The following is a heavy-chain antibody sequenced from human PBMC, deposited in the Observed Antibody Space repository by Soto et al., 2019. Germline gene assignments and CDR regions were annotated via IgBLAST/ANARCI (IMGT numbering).Heavy chain of an antibody. CDR1: GGSFSGYY. J-gene: IGHJ5*02. Sequence: PSETLSLTCAVYGGSFSGYYWSWIRQPPGKGLEWIGEINHSGSTNYNPSLKSRVTISVDASKNQFSLKLSSVTAADTAVYYCAREAMIVGIDHWGQGTLVTVSS. CDR2: INHSGST. CDR3: AREAMIVGIDH. D-gene: IGHD3-22*01. V-gene: IGHV4-34*01.